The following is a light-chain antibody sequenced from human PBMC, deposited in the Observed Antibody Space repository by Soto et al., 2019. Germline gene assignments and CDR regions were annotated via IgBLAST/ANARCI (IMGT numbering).Light chain of an antibody. V-gene: IGLV1-44*01. J-gene: IGLJ2*01. Sequence: QSVLTQPPSASATPGQRVTISCSGSDSNIGSNTVNWYQQLPGTAPKLLIYSNNQRPSGVPDRFSGSKSGTSASLAISGLQSEDEADYYCAAWDDSLNGVVFGGGTKLTVL. CDR1: DSNIGSNT. CDR2: SNN. CDR3: AAWDDSLNGVV.